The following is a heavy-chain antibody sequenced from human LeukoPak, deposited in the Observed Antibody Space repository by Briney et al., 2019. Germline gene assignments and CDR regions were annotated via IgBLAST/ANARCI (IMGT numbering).Heavy chain of an antibody. V-gene: IGHV3-30*02. J-gene: IGHJ4*02. CDR2: IQNDGSDK. D-gene: IGHD6-13*01. CDR1: GINFRSSG. Sequence: GGPQRLSCAASGINFRSSGMHWVRQAPGKGLEWVTFIQNDGSDKYYAASVKGRFTISRDNSKNTVYLHMASLRADDTALYYCAREGGRAVPGRFDQWGQGTLVTVSS. CDR3: AREGGRAVPGRFDQ.